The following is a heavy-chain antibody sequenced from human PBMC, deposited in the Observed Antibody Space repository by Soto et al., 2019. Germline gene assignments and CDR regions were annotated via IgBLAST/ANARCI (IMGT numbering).Heavy chain of an antibody. CDR2: ICSNAGRT. Sequence: PGGSLRLSCAASGFTFSSYLISWVRQAPGKVLGWVSAICSNAGRTFYADSVKGRFIISSDNANSTLYLQLNSRSVEDTAVYYGSKAPYIKYGFDYWGRGTMVTVSS. CDR1: GFTFSSYL. V-gene: IGHV3-23*01. D-gene: IGHD1-20*01. J-gene: IGHJ4*02. CDR3: SKAPYIKYGFDY.